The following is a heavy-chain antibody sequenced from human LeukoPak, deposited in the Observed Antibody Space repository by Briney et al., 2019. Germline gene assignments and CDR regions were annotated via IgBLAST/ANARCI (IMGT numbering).Heavy chain of an antibody. Sequence: AASLTVSCDPSRYTFANYGLAWVRPAPGQGLEWMGWINPSNGNTNYVQNFQGRVTITTATSTSTAYMDLRSLTSGDTAVYFCARESGSGQLDYWGQGTLVPVSS. V-gene: IGHV1-18*01. CDR2: INPSNGNT. CDR1: RYTFANYG. D-gene: IGHD6-19*01. J-gene: IGHJ4*02. CDR3: ARESGSGQLDY.